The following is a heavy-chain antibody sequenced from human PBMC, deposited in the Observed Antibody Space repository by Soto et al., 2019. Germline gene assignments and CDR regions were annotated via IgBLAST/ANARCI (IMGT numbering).Heavy chain of an antibody. J-gene: IGHJ5*02. CDR3: AKGVAVGFHFGSSTDRGFDP. Sequence: QVQLVQSGAEVKKPGSSVKVSCKASGGTFSSYVISWVRQAPGQGLEWMGGIIPMYGTVNYAQKFQDRVTITADTSTSTAYMELSSLRSDDTAVYYCAKGVAVGFHFGSSTDRGFDPWGQGTLVTVSS. CDR1: GGTFSSYV. CDR2: IIPMYGTV. D-gene: IGHD6-6*01. V-gene: IGHV1-69*06.